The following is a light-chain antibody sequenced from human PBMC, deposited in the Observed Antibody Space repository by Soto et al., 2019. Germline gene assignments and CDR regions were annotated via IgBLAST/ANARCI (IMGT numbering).Light chain of an antibody. Sequence: EIVLTQSPGTLSLSPGEGATLSCRASQSIYNNYIAWYQQKPGQAPRLLISVASSRATGIPDRFSGSGSGTDFTFAIRRLESEDFAVYYCQRYGSSPPHTFGQRNKLEIK. V-gene: IGKV3-20*01. J-gene: IGKJ2*01. CDR1: QSIYNNY. CDR3: QRYGSSPPHT. CDR2: VAS.